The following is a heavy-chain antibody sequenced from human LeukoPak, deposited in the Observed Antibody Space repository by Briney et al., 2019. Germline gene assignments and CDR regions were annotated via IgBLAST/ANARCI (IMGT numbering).Heavy chain of an antibody. J-gene: IGHJ4*02. V-gene: IGHV3-7*01. CDR2: IKQDRSEK. CDR1: GFTFEDHG. CDR3: AGGRVYCSGGSCYYVY. Sequence: PGGSLRLSCAASGFTFEDHGMSWVRQAPGKGLELVANIKQDRSEKYYVDSVKGRFTISRDNAKNSLYLQMNSLRAEDTAVYYCAGGRVYCSGGSCYYVYWGQGTLVTVSS. D-gene: IGHD2-15*01.